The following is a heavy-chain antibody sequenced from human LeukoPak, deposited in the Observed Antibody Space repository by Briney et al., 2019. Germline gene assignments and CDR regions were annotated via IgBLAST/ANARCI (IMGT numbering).Heavy chain of an antibody. D-gene: IGHD1-1*01. CDR3: ARGMPFGSTGNWFDP. CDR2: INPNSGGT. J-gene: IGHJ5*02. Sequence: ASVKVSCKASGYTFTGCYMHWVRQAPGQGLEWMGWINPNSGGTNYAQKFQGWVTMTRDTSISTAYMELSRLRSDDTAVYYCARGMPFGSTGNWFDPWGQGTLVTVSS. CDR1: GYTFTGCY. V-gene: IGHV1-2*04.